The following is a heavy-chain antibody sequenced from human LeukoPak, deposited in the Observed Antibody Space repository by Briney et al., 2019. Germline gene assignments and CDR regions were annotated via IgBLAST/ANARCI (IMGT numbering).Heavy chain of an antibody. CDR1: GDSVSSNSAA. J-gene: IGHJ3*02. CDR3: ARERSDGDGYKSGDAFDI. CDR2: TYYRSKWYN. V-gene: IGHV6-1*01. Sequence: SQTLSLTCAISGDSVSSNSAAWNWIRQSPSRGLEWLGRTYYRSKWYNDYAVSVKSRITINPDTSKNQFSLQLNSVTPEDTAVYYCARERSDGDGYKSGDAFDIWGQGTMVTVSS. D-gene: IGHD5-24*01.